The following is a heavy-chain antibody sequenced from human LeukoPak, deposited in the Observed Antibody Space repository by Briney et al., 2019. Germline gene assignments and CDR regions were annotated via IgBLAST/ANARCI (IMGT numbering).Heavy chain of an antibody. Sequence: PGGSLRLSCVASGFSFSSSYMSWVRQAPGKGLEWVAKIKQDGNEKQYVDSVKGRFTISRDNAKSSLYLQMNRLRADDTAVYYCARDPRGSEYSQFDSWGQGTLVSVCS. CDR1: GFSFSSSY. CDR2: IKQDGNEK. CDR3: ARDPRGSEYSQFDS. V-gene: IGHV3-7*01. J-gene: IGHJ4*02. D-gene: IGHD3-16*01.